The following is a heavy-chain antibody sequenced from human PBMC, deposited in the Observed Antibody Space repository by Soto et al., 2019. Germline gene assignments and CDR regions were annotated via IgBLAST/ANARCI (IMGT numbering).Heavy chain of an antibody. CDR1: GFTFSHYG. CDR3: AKGSRWNFGIPFHYFYGMDV. J-gene: IGHJ6*02. V-gene: IGHV3-30*18. Sequence: QSGGSLRLSCAASGFTFSHYGIHWVRQAPGKGLEWAAVISYDGSNQYYADSVKGRFTISRDNSKNTLYLQMNSLSSEDTAVYYCAKGSRWNFGIPFHYFYGMDVWGQGTTVTVSS. CDR2: ISYDGSNQ. D-gene: IGHD1-7*01.